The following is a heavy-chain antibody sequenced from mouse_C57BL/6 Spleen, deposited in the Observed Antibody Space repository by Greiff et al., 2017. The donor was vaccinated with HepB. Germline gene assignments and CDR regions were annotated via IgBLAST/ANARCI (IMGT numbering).Heavy chain of an antibody. J-gene: IGHJ2*01. CDR2: IDPANGNT. CDR3: ARYDYGSSYDFDY. Sequence: VQLQQSVAELVRPGASVKLSCTASGFNIKNTYMHWVKQRPEQGLEWIGRIDPANGNTKYAPKFQGKATITADTSSNTAYLQLSSLTSEDTAIYDCARYDYGSSYDFDYWGQGTTLTVSS. V-gene: IGHV14-3*01. D-gene: IGHD1-1*01. CDR1: GFNIKNTY.